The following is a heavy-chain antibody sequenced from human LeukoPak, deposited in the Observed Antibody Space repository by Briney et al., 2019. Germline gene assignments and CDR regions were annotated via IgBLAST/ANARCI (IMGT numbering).Heavy chain of an antibody. J-gene: IGHJ4*02. Sequence: PGRSLRLSCAASGFSFSNYAMHWVRQAPGKGLEWVTLISYDGSNKYYADSVKGRFTISRDNSKNTLFLQMNSLRAEDTAVFYCARAGGVIKPLDYWDQGTLVTVSS. V-gene: IGHV3-30-3*01. CDR3: ARAGGVIKPLDY. CDR1: GFSFSNYA. D-gene: IGHD2/OR15-2a*01. CDR2: ISYDGSNK.